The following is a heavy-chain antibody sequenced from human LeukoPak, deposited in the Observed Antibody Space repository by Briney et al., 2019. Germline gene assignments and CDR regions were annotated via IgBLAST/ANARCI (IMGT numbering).Heavy chain of an antibody. D-gene: IGHD6-13*01. J-gene: IGHJ3*01. Sequence: ASVKVSCKTSGFTFTGYYIYWVRQAPGQGLEWMGWINPNTGGTNYAQKFQARVTMTRDTSISTAYMELSRLTSDDTAVYHCARDWGRAAAPGWGQGTLVTVSS. CDR2: INPNTGGT. CDR3: ARDWGRAAAPG. CDR1: GFTFTGYY. V-gene: IGHV1-2*02.